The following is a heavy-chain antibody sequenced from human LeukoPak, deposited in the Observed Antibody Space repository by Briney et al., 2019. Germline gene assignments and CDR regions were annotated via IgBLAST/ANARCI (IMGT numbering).Heavy chain of an antibody. CDR1: GFTFSDYY. CDR3: ASYATVTTDFDY. D-gene: IGHD4-11*01. CDR2: ISSSGSTI. J-gene: IGHJ4*02. Sequence: PGGSLRLSCAASGFTFSDYYMSWIRQAPGKGLEWVSYISSSGSTIYYADSVKGRFTISRDNAKNSLYLQMNSLRAEDTAVYYCASYATVTTDFDYWGQGTLVTVSS. V-gene: IGHV3-11*04.